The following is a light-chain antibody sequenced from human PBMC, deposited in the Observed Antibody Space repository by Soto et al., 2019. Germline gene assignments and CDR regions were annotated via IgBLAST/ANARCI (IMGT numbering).Light chain of an antibody. CDR1: QNILYTSNNKNY. V-gene: IGKV4-1*01. CDR3: QQYHTTPLT. J-gene: IGKJ4*01. Sequence: DIVMTQSPDSLAVSLGERATINCKSSQNILYTSNNKNYLAWYQQKPGQPPKLLIYWASNRESGVPDRFSGSGSGTDFSLTISSLQAEDAAVYYCQQYHTTPLTFGGGTKVEIK. CDR2: WAS.